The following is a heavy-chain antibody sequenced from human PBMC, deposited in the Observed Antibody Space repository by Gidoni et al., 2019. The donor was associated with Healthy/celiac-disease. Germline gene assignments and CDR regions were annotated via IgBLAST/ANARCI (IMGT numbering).Heavy chain of an antibody. V-gene: IGHV4-39*01. CDR2: IYYSGST. J-gene: IGHJ4*02. CDR1: GGSIRSSSYY. Sequence: QLQLQESGPGLVKPSETLSLPCTVSGGSIRSSSYYWGWIRQPPGKGLEWIGSIYYSGSTYYNPSLKSRVTISVDTSKNQFSLKLSSVTAADTAVYYCARHVGVSSSWYTYYFDYWGQGTLVTVSS. D-gene: IGHD6-13*01. CDR3: ARHVGVSSSWYTYYFDY.